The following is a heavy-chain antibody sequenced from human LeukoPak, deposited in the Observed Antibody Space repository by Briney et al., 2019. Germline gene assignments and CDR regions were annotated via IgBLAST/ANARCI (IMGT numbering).Heavy chain of an antibody. V-gene: IGHV3-23*01. Sequence: PGGSLRLSCAASGFIVSSTYMNWFRQAPGKGLEWISHISGSGGSTYHADSVKGRFTISRDNSKNTLYLQMNSLRAEDTAVYYCAKGYCTNGICYPDYWGQGTLVTVSS. J-gene: IGHJ4*02. CDR2: ISGSGGST. CDR1: GFIVSSTY. D-gene: IGHD2-8*01. CDR3: AKGYCTNGICYPDY.